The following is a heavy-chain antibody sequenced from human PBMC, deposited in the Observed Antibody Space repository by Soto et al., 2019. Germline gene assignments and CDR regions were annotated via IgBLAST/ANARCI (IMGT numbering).Heavy chain of an antibody. CDR3: AKDKDYYYYGMDV. CDR1: GFTFSNYG. V-gene: IGHV3-30*18. Sequence: QVQLVESGGGVVQPGRSLRLSCAASGFTFSNYGMHWVRQAPGKGLDWVSVLSYDGTDKYYADSVKGRFTISRDNSENTLYLQMNSLRAEDTAVYYCAKDKDYYYYGMDVWGQGTTVTVSS. J-gene: IGHJ6*02. CDR2: LSYDGTDK.